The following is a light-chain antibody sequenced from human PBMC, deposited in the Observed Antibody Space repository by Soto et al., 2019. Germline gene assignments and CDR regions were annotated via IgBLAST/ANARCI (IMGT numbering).Light chain of an antibody. CDR3: QQYNSYSWT. J-gene: IGKJ1*01. CDR1: QSIGSW. V-gene: IGKV1-5*03. Sequence: DIQMTQSPSTLSASVGDRVTITCRASQSIGSWLAWYQQKPGKAPNLLISKASSLETGVPSRFSGSGSGTEFTLTISSLQPDDFATYYCQQYNSYSWTFGQGTKVEIK. CDR2: KAS.